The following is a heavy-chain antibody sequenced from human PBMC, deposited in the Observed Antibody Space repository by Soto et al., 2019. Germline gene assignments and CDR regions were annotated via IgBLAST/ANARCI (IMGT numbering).Heavy chain of an antibody. J-gene: IGHJ6*02. CDR1: GGSISSSSYY. CDR2: IYYSGST. V-gene: IGHV4-39*01. CDR3: ARHGDPYSGYDSPYYYYVMDV. D-gene: IGHD5-12*01. Sequence: SETLSLTCTVSGGSISSSSYYWGWIRQPPGKGLEWIGSIYYSGSTYYNPSLKSRVTISVDTSKNQFSLKLSSVTAADTAVYYCARHGDPYSGYDSPYYYYVMDVWGQGTTVTVSS.